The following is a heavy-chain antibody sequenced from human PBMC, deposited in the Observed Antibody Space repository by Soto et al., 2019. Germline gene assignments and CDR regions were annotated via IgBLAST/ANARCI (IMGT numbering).Heavy chain of an antibody. CDR1: GFTFNVYS. V-gene: IGHV3-48*02. CDR2: ISYTSRNI. J-gene: IGHJ2*01. Sequence: GGSLRLSCVASGFTFNVYSMNWVRQAPGKGLEWVSYISYTSRNIYYADSVKGRFTISRDNARNSLYLQLNSLRDEDTAVYYCARDLGGPTDVYWYFDLWGRGTLVTVSS. D-gene: IGHD2-15*01. CDR3: ARDLGGPTDVYWYFDL.